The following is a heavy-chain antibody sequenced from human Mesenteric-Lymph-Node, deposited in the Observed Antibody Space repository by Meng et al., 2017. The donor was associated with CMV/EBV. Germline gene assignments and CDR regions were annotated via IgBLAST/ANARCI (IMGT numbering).Heavy chain of an antibody. CDR3: ARDLRGITIFGVVKNGMDV. CDR2: ISGTGKNT. CDR1: GFSFSDFA. V-gene: IGHV3-23*01. J-gene: IGHJ6*02. D-gene: IGHD3-3*01. Sequence: GESLKISCAASGFSFSDFAMTWVRLTPGKGLEWVSSISGTGKNTYYADSVKGRFTISRDNSKNTLYLQMNSLRAEDTAVYYCARDLRGITIFGVVKNGMDVWGQGTTVTVSS.